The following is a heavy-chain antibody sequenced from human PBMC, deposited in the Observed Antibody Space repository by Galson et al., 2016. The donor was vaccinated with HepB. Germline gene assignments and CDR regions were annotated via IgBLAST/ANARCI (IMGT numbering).Heavy chain of an antibody. Sequence: SETLSLTCTVSGASINNSNWWTWVRQAPGKGLEWIGEIYHTGTSNNNPFLNSRFTLSTDKSRNQFSLNLTSVSAADTAVYYCARTAVVPGARMVFDPWGQGMLVTVSS. CDR2: IYHTGTS. D-gene: IGHD2-2*01. CDR1: GASINNSNW. CDR3: ARTAVVPGARMVFDP. J-gene: IGHJ5*02. V-gene: IGHV4-4*02.